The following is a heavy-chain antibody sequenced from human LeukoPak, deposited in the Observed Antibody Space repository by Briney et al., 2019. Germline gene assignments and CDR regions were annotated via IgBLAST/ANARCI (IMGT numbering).Heavy chain of an antibody. CDR1: GGSFSGYY. J-gene: IGHJ3*02. CDR2: INHSGST. CDR3: ARVADWSVFFWSGYYSTVQAFDI. D-gene: IGHD3-3*01. V-gene: IGHV4-34*01. Sequence: PSETLSLTCAVYGGSFSGYYWSWIRQPPGKGLEWIGEINHSGSTNYNPSLKSRDTISVDTSKNQFSLKLSSVTAADTAVYYCARVADWSVFFWSGYYSTVQAFDIWGQGTMVTVPS.